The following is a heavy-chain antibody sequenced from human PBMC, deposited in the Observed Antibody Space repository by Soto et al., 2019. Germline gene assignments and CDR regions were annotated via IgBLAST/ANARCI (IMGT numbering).Heavy chain of an antibody. V-gene: IGHV1-69*06. CDR1: GVTFSSYA. D-gene: IGHD3-22*01. J-gene: IGHJ4*02. Sequence: SVKVSCKASGVTFSSYAISWVRQAPVQGLEWMGGIIPIFGTANYAQKFQGRVTITADKSTSTAYMELSSLRSEDTAVYYCARSPTYYYDSSGQYYFDYWGQGTLVTVSS. CDR2: IIPIFGTA. CDR3: ARSPTYYYDSSGQYYFDY.